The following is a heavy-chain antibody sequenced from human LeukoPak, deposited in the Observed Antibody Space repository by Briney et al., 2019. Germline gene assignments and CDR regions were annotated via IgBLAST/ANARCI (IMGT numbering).Heavy chain of an antibody. Sequence: PGGSLRLSCAASGFTFSSYWMTWVRQAPGKGLEWVAAIGASGSSTYYAASVEGRFTISRDNSKETLYLQMDSLRADDTAVYFCAESPYYDSSGDAFEIWGQGTLVTVSS. J-gene: IGHJ3*02. D-gene: IGHD3-22*01. CDR2: IGASGSST. V-gene: IGHV3-23*01. CDR3: AESPYYDSSGDAFEI. CDR1: GFTFSSYW.